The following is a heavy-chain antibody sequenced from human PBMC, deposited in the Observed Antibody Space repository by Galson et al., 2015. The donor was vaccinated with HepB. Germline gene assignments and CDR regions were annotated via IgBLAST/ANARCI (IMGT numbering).Heavy chain of an antibody. Sequence: SLRLSCAASGFTFSSYSMNWVRQAPGKGLEWVSSISSSSSYIYYADSVKGRFTISRDNAKNSLYLQMNSLRAEDTAVYYCARGDGWPDLFDYWGQGTLVTVSS. CDR2: ISSSSSYI. CDR3: ARGDGWPDLFDY. CDR1: GFTFSSYS. J-gene: IGHJ4*02. D-gene: IGHD5-24*01. V-gene: IGHV3-21*01.